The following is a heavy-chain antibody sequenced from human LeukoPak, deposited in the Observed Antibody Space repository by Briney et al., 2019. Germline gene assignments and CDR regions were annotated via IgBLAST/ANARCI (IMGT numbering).Heavy chain of an antibody. V-gene: IGHV3-33*01. J-gene: IGHJ4*02. CDR3: ARDPVRGVIIPYFDY. D-gene: IGHD3-10*01. Sequence: GGSLRLSCAASGFTFSSYGMHWVRQAPGKGLEWVAVIWYDGSNKYYADSVKGRFTISRDNSKNTLYLQMNSLRAEDTAVYYCARDPVRGVIIPYFDYWGQGTLVTVSS. CDR2: IWYDGSNK. CDR1: GFTFSSYG.